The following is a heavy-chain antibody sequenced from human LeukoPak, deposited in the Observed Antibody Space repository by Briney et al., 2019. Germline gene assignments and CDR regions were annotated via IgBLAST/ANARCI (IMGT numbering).Heavy chain of an antibody. V-gene: IGHV3-23*01. J-gene: IGHJ5*02. CDR2: ISGGGDNT. CDR1: GFMFSTYA. Sequence: PGGSLRLSCAASGFMFSTYAMSWVRQAPGKGLEWVSTISGGGDNTYHADSVKGRFTISRDNSENTLYLQMNSLRAEDTAVYYCARSIVGATPFDPWGQGTLVTVSS. D-gene: IGHD1-26*01. CDR3: ARSIVGATPFDP.